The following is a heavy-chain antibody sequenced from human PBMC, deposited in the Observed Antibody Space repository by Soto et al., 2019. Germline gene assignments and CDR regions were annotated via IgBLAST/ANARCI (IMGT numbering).Heavy chain of an antibody. Sequence: GASVKVSCKASGFTFTSSAMQWVRQARGQRLEWIGWIVVGSGNTNYAQKFQGRVTITADESTSTAYMELSSLRSEDTAVYYCSRDRVVPSRPYYFDYWGQGTLVTVSS. J-gene: IGHJ4*02. CDR2: IVVGSGNT. D-gene: IGHD2-2*01. V-gene: IGHV1-58*02. CDR1: GFTFTSSA. CDR3: SRDRVVPSRPYYFDY.